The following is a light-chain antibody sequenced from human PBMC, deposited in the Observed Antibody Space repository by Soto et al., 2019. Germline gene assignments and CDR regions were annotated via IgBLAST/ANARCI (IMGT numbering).Light chain of an antibody. CDR2: DVT. J-gene: IGLJ1*01. Sequence: QSVLTQPRSVSGSPGQSVTISCTGTNSDVGTFYFVFWYQQYPDKGPKLIIYDVTERPSGVPDRFSGSKSGNTASLTISGLQAEDEADYYCCSYAGSYTYVFGSGTKLTVL. CDR3: CSYAGSYTYV. V-gene: IGLV2-11*01. CDR1: NSDVGTFYF.